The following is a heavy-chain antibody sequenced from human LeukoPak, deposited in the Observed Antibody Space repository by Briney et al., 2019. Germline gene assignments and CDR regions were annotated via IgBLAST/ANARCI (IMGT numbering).Heavy chain of an antibody. CDR2: ISSSIRTI. CDR3: ARKGAVAGTLDY. V-gene: IGHV3-48*01. J-gene: IGHJ4*02. Sequence: PGGSLRLSCAASGFTFSTYTMTWVRQAPGKGVEFISYISSSIRTIYYADSVKGRFTISRDNAKNSLYLQMNGLRAEDTAVYYCARKGAVAGTLDYWGQGTLVTVSS. D-gene: IGHD6-19*01. CDR1: GFTFSTYT.